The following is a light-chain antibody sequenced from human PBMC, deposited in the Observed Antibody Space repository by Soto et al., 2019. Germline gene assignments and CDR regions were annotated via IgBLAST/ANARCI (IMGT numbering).Light chain of an antibody. J-gene: IGLJ2*01. CDR2: DNS. Sequence: QSVLTQPPSVSAAPGQKVTISCSGRNSNIGNNYVSWFQQLPGTAPKLLIYDNSKRPSGIPDRFSGSKSGASATLGITGLQTGDEADYYCGTWEDTRSVVFGGGTKLTVL. CDR1: NSNIGNNY. V-gene: IGLV1-51*01. CDR3: GTWEDTRSVV.